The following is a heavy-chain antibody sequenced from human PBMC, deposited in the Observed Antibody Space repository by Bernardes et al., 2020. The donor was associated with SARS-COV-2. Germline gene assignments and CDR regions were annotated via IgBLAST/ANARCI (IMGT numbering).Heavy chain of an antibody. J-gene: IGHJ1*01. V-gene: IGHV1-2*02. CDR1: GYTFTGYY. CDR3: ARVGHYCSGGSCYFENSHH. Sequence: ASVKVSCKASGYTFTGYYMHWVRQAPGQGLEWMGWINPNSGGTNYAQKFQGRVTMTRDTSISTAYMELSRLRSDDTAVYYCARVGHYCSGGSCYFENSHHWGQGTLVTVSS. CDR2: INPNSGGT. D-gene: IGHD2-15*01.